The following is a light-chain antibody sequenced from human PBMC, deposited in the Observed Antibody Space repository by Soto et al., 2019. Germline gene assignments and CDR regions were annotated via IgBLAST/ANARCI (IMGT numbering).Light chain of an antibody. CDR3: QQYNNWPGT. V-gene: IGKV3-15*01. J-gene: IGKJ1*01. CDR2: GAS. Sequence: VMTQSPATLSVSPGESATLSCRASQSVSRNLAWSQQKPGQAPRLLIYGASTRATGIPARFSGSGSGTEFTLTISSLQSEDFAVYYCQQYNNWPGTFGQGTKVEIK. CDR1: QSVSRN.